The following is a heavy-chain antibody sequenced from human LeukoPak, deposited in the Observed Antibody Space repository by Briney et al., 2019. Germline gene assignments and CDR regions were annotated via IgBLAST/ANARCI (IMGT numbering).Heavy chain of an antibody. Sequence: GGSLRLSCAASGFTFSEYAMSCVRLAPGEGLEWVSAITAGGDSTYYAESVKGRFTISRDNLKNMVFLQMSTLRAEDTAIYYFAKYHASIWNVYDYWGQGTLVTVSS. J-gene: IGHJ4*02. CDR2: ITAGGDST. CDR3: AKYHASIWNVYDY. D-gene: IGHD6-13*01. CDR1: GFTFSEYA. V-gene: IGHV3-23*01.